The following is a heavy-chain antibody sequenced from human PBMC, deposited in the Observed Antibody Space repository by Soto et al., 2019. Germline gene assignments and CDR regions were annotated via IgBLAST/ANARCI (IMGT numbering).Heavy chain of an antibody. CDR3: GKDGSSWPYYYYGMDV. D-gene: IGHD6-13*01. Sequence: GSLRLSCAASGFTFSSYGMHWVRQAPGKGLEWVAVIWYDGGNKYYADSVKGRFTISRDNSKNTLYLQMNSLRAEDTAVYYCGKDGSSWPYYYYGMDVWGQGTTVTVSS. CDR1: GFTFSSYG. V-gene: IGHV3-33*06. CDR2: IWYDGGNK. J-gene: IGHJ6*02.